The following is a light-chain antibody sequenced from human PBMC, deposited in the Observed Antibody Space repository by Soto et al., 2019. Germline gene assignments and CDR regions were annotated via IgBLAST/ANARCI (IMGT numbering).Light chain of an antibody. Sequence: EIVMTQSPVTLSVSPGGRATLSCRASQSISDTLAWYQQKPGQAPRLLIHGASTRAPGFPARFSGSGSGTDFTLTISSLQSEDFAVYYCQQRSNWPRTFGQGARLEIK. CDR3: QQRSNWPRT. V-gene: IGKV3-15*01. J-gene: IGKJ5*01. CDR1: QSISDT. CDR2: GAS.